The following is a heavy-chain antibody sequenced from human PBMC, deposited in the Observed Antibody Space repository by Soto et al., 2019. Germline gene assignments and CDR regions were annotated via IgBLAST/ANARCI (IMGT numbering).Heavy chain of an antibody. V-gene: IGHV1-18*01. CDR1: GYTFTSYG. J-gene: IGHJ6*03. CDR3: ARDQDYGNPLDYYYYMDV. Sequence: ASVKVSCKASGYTFTSYGISWVRQAPGQGLEWMGWISAYNGNTNYAQKIQGRVTMTTDTSTSTAYMELRSLRSDDTAVYYCARDQDYGNPLDYYYYMDVWGKGTTVTVSS. CDR2: ISAYNGNT. D-gene: IGHD4-17*01.